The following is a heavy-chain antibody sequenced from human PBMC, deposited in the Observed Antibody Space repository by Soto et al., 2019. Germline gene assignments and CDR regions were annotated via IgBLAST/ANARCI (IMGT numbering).Heavy chain of an antibody. D-gene: IGHD1-26*01. J-gene: IGHJ3*02. CDR2: IYYSGSA. V-gene: IGHV4-61*08. CDR3: ARGSIVGAWLGAFDI. CDR1: GGSISSGGYY. Sequence: SETLSLTCTVSGGSISSGGYYWSWIRQHPGKGLEWIGYIYYSGSANYKPSLKSRVTISVDTSKNQFSLRLSSVTAADTAVYYCARGSIVGAWLGAFDIWGQGTMVTVSS.